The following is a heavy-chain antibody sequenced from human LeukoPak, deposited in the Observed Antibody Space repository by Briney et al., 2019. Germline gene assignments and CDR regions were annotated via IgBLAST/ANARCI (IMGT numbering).Heavy chain of an antibody. CDR2: IYYSGST. J-gene: IGHJ4*02. CDR3: ARLGPTTVTTFLDY. Sequence: SETLSLTCSVSGGSISSYYWSWIRQPPGKGLEWIGYIYYSGSTNYNPSLKSRVTISVDTSRNQFSLKLSSVTAADTAVYYCARLGPTTVTTFLDYWGQGTLVTVSS. CDR1: GGSISSYY. D-gene: IGHD4-11*01. V-gene: IGHV4-59*08.